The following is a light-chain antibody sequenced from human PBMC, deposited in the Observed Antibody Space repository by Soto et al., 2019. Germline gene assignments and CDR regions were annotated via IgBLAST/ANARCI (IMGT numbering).Light chain of an antibody. CDR1: QGINTY. V-gene: IGKV1-39*01. CDR3: QQCYNVPT. Sequence: DLQMTQSPSSLSASVGDRVTITCRASQGINTYLNWYQVKPGKAPKLLVHTASNLQDGVPSRFSGSGSGAEFTLSINSVQPEDSATYYCQQCYNVPTFGQGTKVEIK. CDR2: TAS. J-gene: IGKJ1*01.